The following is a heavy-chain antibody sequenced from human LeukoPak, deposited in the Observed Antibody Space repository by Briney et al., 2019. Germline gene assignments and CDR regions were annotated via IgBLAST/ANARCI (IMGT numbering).Heavy chain of an antibody. CDR2: IYPDDSDI. CDR3: ARPGPHWYFEF. CDR1: GYMFTRYW. Sequence: GESLKISCQSSGYMFTRYWIGWVRQMPGRGLEWMGIIYPDDSDIRYSPSFQGQVTISVDKPISTTYLQWSSLKSSVTAMYYCARPGPHWYFEFWGRGTLVTVSS. J-gene: IGHJ2*01. V-gene: IGHV5-51*01.